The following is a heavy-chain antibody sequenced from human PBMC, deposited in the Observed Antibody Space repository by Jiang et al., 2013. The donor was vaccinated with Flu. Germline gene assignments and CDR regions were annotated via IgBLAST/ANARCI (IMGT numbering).Heavy chain of an antibody. CDR2: IIPILGIT. Sequence: GTFSSYAISWVRQAPGQGPEWMGGIIPILGITNYAQKFQGRVTITADKSTTTAYMEVNSLRSDDTAVYYCASSSTYGSGIYYKAFDMWGQGTMVTVSS. V-gene: IGHV1-69*10. J-gene: IGHJ3*02. D-gene: IGHD3-10*01. CDR1: GTFSSYA. CDR3: ASSSTYGSGIYYKAFDM.